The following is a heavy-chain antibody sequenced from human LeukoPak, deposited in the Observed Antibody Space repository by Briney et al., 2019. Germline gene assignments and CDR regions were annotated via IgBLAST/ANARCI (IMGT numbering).Heavy chain of an antibody. Sequence: GGSLRLSCAASGFTFSSYGMHWVRQAPGKGLEWVAVISYDGSNKYYADSVKGRFTISRDNSKNTLYLQMNSLRAEDTAVYYCARDQEGSEFDIWGQGTMVTVSS. J-gene: IGHJ3*02. V-gene: IGHV3-30*03. CDR3: ARDQEGSEFDI. CDR2: ISYDGSNK. D-gene: IGHD2-15*01. CDR1: GFTFSSYG.